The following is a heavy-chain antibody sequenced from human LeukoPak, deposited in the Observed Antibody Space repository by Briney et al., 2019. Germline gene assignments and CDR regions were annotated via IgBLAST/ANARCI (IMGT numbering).Heavy chain of an antibody. CDR1: GYSFSSYW. CDR2: IYPGDSDT. V-gene: IGHV5-51*01. D-gene: IGHD2-21*01. CDR3: ARHRGGNYYDASDY. J-gene: IGHJ4*02. Sequence: GESLKISCKGSGYSFSSYWIGWVRQMPGKGLEWMGIIYPGDSDTRYSPSFQGQVTISADKYVSTAYLQWSSLKASDAAMYYCARHRGGNYYDASDYWGQGTLVTVSS.